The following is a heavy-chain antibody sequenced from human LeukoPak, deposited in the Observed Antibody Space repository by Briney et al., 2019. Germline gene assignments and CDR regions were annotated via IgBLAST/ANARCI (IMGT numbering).Heavy chain of an antibody. V-gene: IGHV3-30*03. D-gene: IGHD2-2*02. Sequence: GGSLRLSCAASGFTFSSYGMHWVRQAPGKGLEWVAIISYDGSNKYYPDSVKGRFTISRDNSENTVYLQMNSLRVEDTAVYFCARPPHSCSSTSCYSQYWGQGTLVTVSP. CDR3: ARPPHSCSSTSCYSQY. CDR1: GFTFSSYG. J-gene: IGHJ1*01. CDR2: ISYDGSNK.